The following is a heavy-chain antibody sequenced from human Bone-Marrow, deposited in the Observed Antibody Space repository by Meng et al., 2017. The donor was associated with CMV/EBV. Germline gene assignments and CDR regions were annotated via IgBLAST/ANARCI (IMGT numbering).Heavy chain of an antibody. D-gene: IGHD1-26*01. J-gene: IGHJ4*02. Sequence: GGSLRLSCIASGFTFRSAWMSWVRQAPGKGLEWVGRIKSKTDGETTDYAAPVKGRFTVSRDDSKNTLYLQINSLKTEDTGVYYCMALTIMGDSLIDYWGQGTLVTVSS. CDR3: MALTIMGDSLIDY. CDR2: IKSKTDGETT. V-gene: IGHV3-15*01. CDR1: GFTFRSAW.